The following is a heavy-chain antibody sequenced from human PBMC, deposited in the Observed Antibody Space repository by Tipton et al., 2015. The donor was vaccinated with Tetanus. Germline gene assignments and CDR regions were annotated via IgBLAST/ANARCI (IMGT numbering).Heavy chain of an antibody. CDR1: GGSISSYY. D-gene: IGHD3-10*01. V-gene: IGHV4-4*07. CDR2: IHTSGST. CDR3: AREMVRGVIRAGMDA. J-gene: IGHJ6*02. Sequence: TLSLTCTVSGGSISSYYWSWIRQPAGKGLEWIGRIHTSGSTKYNPSLKSRVTMSGDTSKNQLSLKLSSVTAADTAVYYCAREMVRGVIRAGMDAWGQGTTVTVSS.